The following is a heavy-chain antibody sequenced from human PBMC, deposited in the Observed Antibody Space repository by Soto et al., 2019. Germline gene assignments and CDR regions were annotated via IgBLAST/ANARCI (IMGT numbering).Heavy chain of an antibody. D-gene: IGHD6-19*01. CDR1: GYTFTIYG. V-gene: IGHV1-18*01. CDR2: ISAYNGNT. CDR3: ARSRRGAYSSGWYSPSGYYNYGIDV. Sequence: ASVKVSCKASGYTFTIYGISWVRQAPGQGLEWMGWISAYNGNTNYAQKLQGRVTMTTDTSTSTAYMELRSLKASDTAMYYCARSRRGAYSSGWYSPSGYYNYGIDVWGQGTKVTVSS. J-gene: IGHJ6*02.